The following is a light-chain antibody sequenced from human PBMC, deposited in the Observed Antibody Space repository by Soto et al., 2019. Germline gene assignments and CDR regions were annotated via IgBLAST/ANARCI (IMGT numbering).Light chain of an antibody. Sequence: QSVLTQPAAVSGSPGQSITISCTGTISDIGLYNYVSWHQQHPGKAPKLVIYEVSNRPSGVSDRFSGSKSDNTASLTISGLQAEDEANYYCSSFTTTSTLVFGAGTKVTVL. CDR3: SSFTTTSTLV. V-gene: IGLV2-14*01. J-gene: IGLJ1*01. CDR1: ISDIGLYNY. CDR2: EVS.